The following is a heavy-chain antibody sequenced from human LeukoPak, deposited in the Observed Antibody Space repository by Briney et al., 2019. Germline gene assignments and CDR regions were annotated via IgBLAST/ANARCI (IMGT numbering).Heavy chain of an antibody. CDR1: GCSFSSYC. J-gene: IGHJ4*02. CDR2: IKQDGSDK. D-gene: IGHD5-18*01. V-gene: IGHV3-7*03. Sequence: GGSLTLSCTASGCSFSSYCMSWIRQAPGKGLEWVANIKQDGSDKYYVDSVKGRFTISRDNSKKTLYLQMGSLRAEDTAVYYCATRGYTYGNFDYWGQGNLVTVSS. CDR3: ATRGYTYGNFDY.